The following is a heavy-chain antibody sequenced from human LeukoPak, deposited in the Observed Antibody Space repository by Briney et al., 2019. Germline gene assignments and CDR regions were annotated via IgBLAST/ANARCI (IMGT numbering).Heavy chain of an antibody. Sequence: ASVKVSCKASGYTFTDYYMHWVRQAPGQGFEWMGWINPNDGDTNYAQKFQGRVTMTRDTSISTAHMELSSLRSEDTAVYYCARGLLYSSSFRYFQHWGQGTLVTVSS. J-gene: IGHJ1*01. CDR2: INPNDGDT. CDR1: GYTFTDYY. V-gene: IGHV1-2*02. D-gene: IGHD6-13*01. CDR3: ARGLLYSSSFRYFQH.